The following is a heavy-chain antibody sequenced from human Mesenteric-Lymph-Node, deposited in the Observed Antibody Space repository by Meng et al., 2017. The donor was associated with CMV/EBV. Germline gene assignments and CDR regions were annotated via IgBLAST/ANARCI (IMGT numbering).Heavy chain of an antibody. CDR2: INHSGST. CDR3: ASSIAARRGADY. D-gene: IGHD6-6*01. V-gene: IGHV4-34*01. Sequence: QGQPQQGGAGRLKPSGPLSLTCVVDGGSFSSYYWSGIRQPPGKGLEWIGEINHSGSTNYNPSLKSRVTISVDTSKNQFSLRLSSVTAADTAVYYCASSIAARRGADYWGQGTLVTVSS. CDR1: GGSFSSYY. J-gene: IGHJ4*02.